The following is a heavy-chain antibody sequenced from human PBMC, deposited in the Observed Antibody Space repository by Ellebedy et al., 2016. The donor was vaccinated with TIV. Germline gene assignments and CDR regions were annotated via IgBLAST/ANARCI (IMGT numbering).Heavy chain of an antibody. CDR1: GHTFTSYG. J-gene: IGHJ6*02. V-gene: IGHV1-3*04. Sequence: ASVKVSXXASGHTFTSYGIHWVRQAPGQRLEWMGWINTGSGNTKYSQKLQGRVTITRDTSASTAYMELSSLMSEDTAVYYCATREWQDPMDVWGQGTPVTVSS. CDR2: INTGSGNT. D-gene: IGHD3-3*01. CDR3: ATREWQDPMDV.